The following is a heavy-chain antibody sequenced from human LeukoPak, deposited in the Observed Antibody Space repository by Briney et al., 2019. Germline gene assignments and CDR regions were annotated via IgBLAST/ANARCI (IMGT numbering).Heavy chain of an antibody. CDR2: ISYDGSNK. J-gene: IGHJ4*02. V-gene: IGHV3-30*04. CDR3: ARKNYDRDFDY. D-gene: IGHD5-12*01. CDR1: GFIFSSYA. Sequence: PGGSLRLSCAASGFIFSSYAMHWVRQAPGKGLEWVAVISYDGSNKYYADSVKGRFTISRDNSKNTLYLQMNSLRAEDTAVYYCARKNYDRDFDYWGQGTLVTVSS.